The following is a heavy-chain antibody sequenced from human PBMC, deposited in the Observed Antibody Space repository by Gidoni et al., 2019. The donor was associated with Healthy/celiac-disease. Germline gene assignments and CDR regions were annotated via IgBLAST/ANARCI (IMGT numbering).Heavy chain of an antibody. Sequence: QVQLQESGPGLVKPSETLSLTCAVSGYSISSGYYWGWIRQPPGKGLEWIGSIYHSGSTYYNPSLKSRVTISVDTSKNQFSLKLSSVTAADTAVYYCARPLVGATLDYWGQGTLVTVSS. CDR3: ARPLVGATLDY. J-gene: IGHJ4*02. CDR1: GYSISSGYY. V-gene: IGHV4-38-2*01. D-gene: IGHD1-26*01. CDR2: IYHSGST.